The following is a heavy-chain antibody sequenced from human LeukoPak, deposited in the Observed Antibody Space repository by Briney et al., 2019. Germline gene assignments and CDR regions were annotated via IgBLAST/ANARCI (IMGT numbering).Heavy chain of an antibody. CDR2: ISSSGSTI. CDR1: GFTFSSYE. V-gene: IGHV3-48*03. J-gene: IGHJ6*04. Sequence: GGSPRLSCTDSGFTFSSYEMNWVRQAPGKGLEWVSYISSSGSTIYYADSVKGRFTISRDNAKNSLYLQMNSLRAEDTAVYYCAELGITMIGGVWGKGTTVTISS. D-gene: IGHD3-10*02. CDR3: AELGITMIGGV.